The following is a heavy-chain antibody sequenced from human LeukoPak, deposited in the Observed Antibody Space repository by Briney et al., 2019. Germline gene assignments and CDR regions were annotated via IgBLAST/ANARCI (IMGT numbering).Heavy chain of an antibody. D-gene: IGHD3-22*01. CDR3: ATSAYYYDSSGYQIQAHYYFDY. CDR2: FDPEDGET. V-gene: IGHV1-24*01. Sequence: ASVKVSCKVSGYTLTELSMHWVRQAPGKGLEWMGGFDPEDGETIYAQKFQGRVTMTEDTSTDTAYMELSSPRSEDTAVYYCATSAYYYDSSGYQIQAHYYFDYWGQGTLVTVSS. J-gene: IGHJ4*02. CDR1: GYTLTELS.